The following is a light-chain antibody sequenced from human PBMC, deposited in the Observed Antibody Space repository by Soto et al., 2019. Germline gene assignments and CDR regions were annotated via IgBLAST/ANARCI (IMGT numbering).Light chain of an antibody. J-gene: IGKJ4*01. V-gene: IGKV1-5*03. CDR2: KAS. CDR1: QSINNW. Sequence: DNRINQSPSTVSASEGDRVTITCGASQSINNWLAWYQQKPGKAPKLLISKASNLKSGVPSRFSGTGSGTEFTLTISSLQPDDFASYYCQQYDSYPFTFGGGTKVEI. CDR3: QQYDSYPFT.